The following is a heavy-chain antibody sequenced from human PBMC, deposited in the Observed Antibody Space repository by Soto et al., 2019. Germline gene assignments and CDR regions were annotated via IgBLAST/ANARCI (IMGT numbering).Heavy chain of an antibody. Sequence: EVQLLDSGGGLVQPGGSLRLSCAASGFTFSSYAMNWVRQAPGKGLEWVSVISGSGGSTYYADSVKGRFTISRDNSKNTLYLQMNSLRAADTAVYYCARRGPGTYFDYWGQGTLVTGSS. V-gene: IGHV3-23*01. CDR2: ISGSGGST. CDR1: GFTFSSYA. CDR3: ARRGPGTYFDY. J-gene: IGHJ4*02. D-gene: IGHD6-13*01.